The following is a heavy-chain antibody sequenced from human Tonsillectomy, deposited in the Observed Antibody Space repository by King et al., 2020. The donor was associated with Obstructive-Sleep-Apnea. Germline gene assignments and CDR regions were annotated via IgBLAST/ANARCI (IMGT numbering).Heavy chain of an antibody. D-gene: IGHD2-21*01. CDR3: ARGPSLGEENDY. Sequence: QLQESGPGLVKPSETLSLTCTVSGDSISTSYYWSWIRQPPGKGLEWIGRIYYSGSTYYNSSLKSRVTISVETSKNQFSLNMSSVTAAATAVYYCARGPSLGEENDYWGQGTLVTVSS. V-gene: IGHV4-39*07. J-gene: IGHJ4*02. CDR1: GDSISTSYY. CDR2: IYYSGST.